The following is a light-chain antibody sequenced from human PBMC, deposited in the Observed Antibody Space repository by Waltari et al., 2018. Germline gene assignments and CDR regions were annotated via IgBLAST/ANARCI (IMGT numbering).Light chain of an antibody. CDR1: SGPSSHV. Sequence: QLVLTQSPSASASLGASVKITCTLSSGPSSHVVAWHQQQPEKGPRYVMKVNREGSHSKGDGLPDRFSGSSSGAERYLTISSLQSDDEADYYCQTWGTGIWVFGGGTRLTVL. J-gene: IGLJ3*02. V-gene: IGLV4-69*01. CDR2: VNREGSH. CDR3: QTWGTGIWV.